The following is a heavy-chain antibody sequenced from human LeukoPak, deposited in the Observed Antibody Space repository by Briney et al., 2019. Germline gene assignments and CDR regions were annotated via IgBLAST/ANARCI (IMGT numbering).Heavy chain of an antibody. CDR2: ISGTSGYI. CDR1: GFTFSRST. Sequence: GGSLRLSCVASGFTFSRSTMDWVRRAPGKGLEWVSSISGTSGYIYYADSVKGRFTISRDNTKNSLYLQLNSLIVEDTAVYYCAKDLYRRQHLGLFDSWGQGTLVTVSS. CDR3: AKDLYRRQHLGLFDS. J-gene: IGHJ4*02. D-gene: IGHD6-13*01. V-gene: IGHV3-21*01.